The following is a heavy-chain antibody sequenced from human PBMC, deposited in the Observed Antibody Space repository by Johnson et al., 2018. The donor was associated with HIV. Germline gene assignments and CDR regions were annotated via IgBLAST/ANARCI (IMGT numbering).Heavy chain of an antibody. J-gene: IGHJ3*02. CDR3: ARGGARPYDAFDI. Sequence: VQLVESGGGLVQPGGSLRLSCAASGFTFSSYWMHWVRQAPGKGLVWVSRVNSDGSGPSYADSVKGRFTISRDNAKNTRYLQMNSLRAEDTAVYYCARGGARPYDAFDIWGQGTMVTVSS. D-gene: IGHD3-16*01. V-gene: IGHV3-74*02. CDR1: GFTFSSYW. CDR2: VNSDGSGP.